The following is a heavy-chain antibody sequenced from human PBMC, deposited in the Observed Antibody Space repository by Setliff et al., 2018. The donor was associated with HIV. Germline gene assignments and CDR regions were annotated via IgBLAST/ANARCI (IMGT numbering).Heavy chain of an antibody. Sequence: SVKVSCKTSGGSFRTSVISWVRQAPGQGLEWVGGILPFLGMGDFAQKFQGRVTITADESTSIAYMELSSLRSDDTAIYYCGAGQHSYSYLGYHYSGVDVWGQGTTVTVS. J-gene: IGHJ6*02. CDR1: GGSFRTSV. V-gene: IGHV1-69*10. CDR2: ILPFLGMG. D-gene: IGHD3-10*01. CDR3: GAGQHSYSYLGYHYSGVDV.